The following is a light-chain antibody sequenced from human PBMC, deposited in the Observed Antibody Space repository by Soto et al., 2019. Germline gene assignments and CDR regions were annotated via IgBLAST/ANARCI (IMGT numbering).Light chain of an antibody. CDR1: SGDVGNYNY. Sequence: QSALTQPRSVSGSPGQSVTISCSGTSGDVGNYNYVSWYQQHPGKAPKLMIYDVSKRPSGVPDRFSGSKSGNTASLTISGLQAEDEADYYCCSYAGSYSVVFGGGTKLTVL. J-gene: IGLJ2*01. CDR2: DVS. V-gene: IGLV2-11*01. CDR3: CSYAGSYSVV.